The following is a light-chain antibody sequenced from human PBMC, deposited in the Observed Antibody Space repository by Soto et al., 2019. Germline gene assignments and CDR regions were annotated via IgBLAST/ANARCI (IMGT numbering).Light chain of an antibody. Sequence: ALSQPASVAGSPVQSITISCTGTSSDIGGYDYVSWYQHHPGKAPKYIIYGVTNRPSGDSHRFSGSKSAHPAPLTISGLQAADEADYYCTSYTSSSTHVFGTGTKVTVL. CDR1: SSDIGGYDY. CDR2: GVT. J-gene: IGLJ1*01. CDR3: TSYTSSSTHV. V-gene: IGLV2-14*01.